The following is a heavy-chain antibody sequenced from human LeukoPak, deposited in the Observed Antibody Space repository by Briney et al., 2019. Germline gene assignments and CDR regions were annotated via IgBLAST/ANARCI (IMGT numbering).Heavy chain of an antibody. J-gene: IGHJ4*02. D-gene: IGHD6-19*01. CDR3: ASIAVAGTLDEFDY. CDR1: GYTFTGYY. Sequence: GASVTVSFKASGYTFTGYYMHWVRQAPGQGLEWMGWINPNSGGTNYAQKFQGRVTITADKSTSTAYMELSSLRSEDTAVYYCASIAVAGTLDEFDYWGQGTLVTVSS. V-gene: IGHV1-2*02. CDR2: INPNSGGT.